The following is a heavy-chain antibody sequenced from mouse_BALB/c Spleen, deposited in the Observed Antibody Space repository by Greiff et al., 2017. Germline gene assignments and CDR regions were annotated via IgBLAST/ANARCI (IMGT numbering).Heavy chain of an antibody. CDR1: GYSITSDYA. CDR2: ISYSGST. J-gene: IGHJ1*01. Sequence: EVKLQESGPGLVKPSQSLSLTCTVTGYSITSDYAWNWIRQFPGNKLEWMGYISYSGSTSYNPSLKSRTSITRDTSKNQFFLQLNSVTTEDTATYYCARGDYYGSGYFDVWGAGTTVTVSS. D-gene: IGHD1-1*01. V-gene: IGHV3-2*02. CDR3: ARGDYYGSGYFDV.